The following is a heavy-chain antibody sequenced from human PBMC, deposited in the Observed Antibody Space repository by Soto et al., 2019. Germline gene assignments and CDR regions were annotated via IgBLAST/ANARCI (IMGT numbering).Heavy chain of an antibody. V-gene: IGHV4-39*01. Sequence: SETLSLTCTVSGASISTSTYYWAWVRQPPGKGLEWIGYIYYTGDTFYNPSLKSRVTVSVDTSIHQFSLTLTSVTAADTAIYYCSRHGAAVLYYYGMDVWGQGTAVTVSS. CDR3: SRHGAAVLYYYGMDV. CDR1: GASISTSTYY. CDR2: IYYTGDT. J-gene: IGHJ6*02. D-gene: IGHD3-10*01.